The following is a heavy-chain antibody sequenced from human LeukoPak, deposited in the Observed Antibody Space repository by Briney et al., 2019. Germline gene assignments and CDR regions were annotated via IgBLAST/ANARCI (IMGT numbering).Heavy chain of an antibody. J-gene: IGHJ4*02. D-gene: IGHD6-19*01. V-gene: IGHV3-21*01. Sequence: KPGGSLRLSCAASGFTFSSYSMNWVRQAPGKGLEWVSSISSSSSYIYYADSVKGRFTISRDNAKNSLYLQMNSLRAEDTAVYYCARDQGASVAEIDYWGQGTLVTVSS. CDR3: ARDQGASVAEIDY. CDR2: ISSSSSYI. CDR1: GFTFSSYS.